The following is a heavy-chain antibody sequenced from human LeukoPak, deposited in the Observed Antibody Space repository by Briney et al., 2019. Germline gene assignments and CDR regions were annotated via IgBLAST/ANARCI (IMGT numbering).Heavy chain of an antibody. CDR2: IYSGGST. CDR1: GFTVSSNF. J-gene: IGHJ1*01. D-gene: IGHD3-10*01. V-gene: IGHV3-66*01. CDR3: ARDTDYYGSGRHGYFDH. Sequence: PGGSLRLSCEASGFTVSSNFMGWVRQTPEKGLEWVSLIYSGGSTYYADSVKGRFTISRDNSKNTLHLQMNSLRAGDTAVYYCARDTDYYGSGRHGYFDHWGQGTLVTVSS.